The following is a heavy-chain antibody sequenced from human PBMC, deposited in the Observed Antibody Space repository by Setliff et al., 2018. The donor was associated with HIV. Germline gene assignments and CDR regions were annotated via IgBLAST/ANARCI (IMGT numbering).Heavy chain of an antibody. CDR2: INAGNGNT. J-gene: IGHJ4*02. Sequence: SVKVSCKASGYTFTSYALHWVRQAPGQRLEWMGGINAGNGNTKCSREFQGRVTITRDTSASTAYRALSSLRSDEMAVYYCARGESITIFGVLTLFDYWGQGTLVTVSS. CDR3: ARGESITIFGVLTLFDY. D-gene: IGHD3-3*01. V-gene: IGHV1-3*03. CDR1: GYTFTSYA.